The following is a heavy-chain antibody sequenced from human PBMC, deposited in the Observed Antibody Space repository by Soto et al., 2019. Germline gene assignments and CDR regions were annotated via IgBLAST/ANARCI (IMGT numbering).Heavy chain of an antibody. J-gene: IGHJ3*02. D-gene: IGHD2-15*01. Sequence: ASETLSLTCTVSGGSISSYYWSWIRQPPGKGLEWIGYIYYSGSTNYNPSLKSRVTISVDTSKNQFSLKLSSVTAADTAVYYCARHRGKRYCSGGSCKSFAFDIWGQGTMVTVSS. CDR2: IYYSGST. CDR1: GGSISSYY. CDR3: ARHRGKRYCSGGSCKSFAFDI. V-gene: IGHV4-59*08.